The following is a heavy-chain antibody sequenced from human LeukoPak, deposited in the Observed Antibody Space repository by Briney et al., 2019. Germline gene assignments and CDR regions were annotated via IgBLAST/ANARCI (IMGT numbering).Heavy chain of an antibody. CDR1: GYTFTSYD. V-gene: IGHV1-8*01. J-gene: IGHJ6*03. D-gene: IGHD3-10*01. CDR3: ARGRYYGSGSYYYYYYMDV. Sequence: ASVKVSCKASGYTFTSYDINWVRQATGQGLEWMGWMNPNSGNTGYAQKFQGRVTMTRNTSISTAYMELSSLRSEDTAVYYCARGRYYGSGSYYYYYYMDVWGKGTTVTVSS. CDR2: MNPNSGNT.